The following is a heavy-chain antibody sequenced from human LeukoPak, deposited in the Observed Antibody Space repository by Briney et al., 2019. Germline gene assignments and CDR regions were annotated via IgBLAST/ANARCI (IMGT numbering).Heavy chain of an antibody. Sequence: SETLSLTCAVYGGSFSGYYWSWIRQPPGKGLEWIGEINHSGSTNYNPSLKSRVTISVDTSKNQFSLKLSSVTAADTAVYYCALDEKWFGDGAFDVWGQGTMVTVSS. CDR1: GGSFSGYY. J-gene: IGHJ3*01. CDR2: INHSGST. D-gene: IGHD3-10*01. CDR3: ALDEKWFGDGAFDV. V-gene: IGHV4-34*01.